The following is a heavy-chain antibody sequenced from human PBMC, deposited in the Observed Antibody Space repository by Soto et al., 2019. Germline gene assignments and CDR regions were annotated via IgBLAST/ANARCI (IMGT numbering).Heavy chain of an antibody. CDR2: MDYSVST. CDR3: ARDTHLNYGSRSDGPEY. V-gene: IGHV4-31*03. Sequence: PAETLSLTCTVSGGSISSGGYYWSWIRQHPGKGLERIGYMDYSVSTYYNPSLKSRVTISVDTSKNHFSLKLSSVTAADTAVYYCARDTHLNYGSRSDGPEYWGQETLVKASS. J-gene: IGHJ4*02. D-gene: IGHD3-10*01. CDR1: GGSISSGGYY.